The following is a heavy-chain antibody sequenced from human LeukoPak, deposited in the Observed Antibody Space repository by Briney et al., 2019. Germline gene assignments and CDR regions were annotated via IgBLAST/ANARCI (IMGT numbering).Heavy chain of an antibody. V-gene: IGHV1-58*01. CDR1: GFTFTSSA. Sequence: SVKVSCKASGFTFTSSAVQWVRQARGQSLEWIGWIVVGSGNTNYAQKFQERVTITRDMSTSTAYMELSSLRSEDTAVYYCAADPNSIGWAYWGQGTLVTVSS. J-gene: IGHJ4*02. CDR2: IVVGSGNT. D-gene: IGHD6-19*01. CDR3: AADPNSIGWAY.